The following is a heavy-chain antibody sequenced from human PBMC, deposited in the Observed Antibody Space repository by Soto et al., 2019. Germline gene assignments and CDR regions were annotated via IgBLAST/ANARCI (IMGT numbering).Heavy chain of an antibody. CDR1: GFTFSSYW. CDR3: ARERDYDILTGYYSPEPYGMDV. D-gene: IGHD3-9*01. J-gene: IGHJ6*02. Sequence: PGASLRLSCAASGFTFSSYWMHWVRQAPGKGLVWVSRINSDGSSTSYADSVKGRFTISRDNAKNTLYLQMNGLRAEDTAVYYCARERDYDILTGYYSPEPYGMDVWGQGT. CDR2: INSDGSST. V-gene: IGHV3-74*01.